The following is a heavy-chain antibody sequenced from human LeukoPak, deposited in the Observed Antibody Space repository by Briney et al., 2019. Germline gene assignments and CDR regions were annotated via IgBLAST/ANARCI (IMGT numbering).Heavy chain of an antibody. J-gene: IGHJ4*02. D-gene: IGHD5-12*01. Sequence: AGTLRLSCAASGFTVSSNYMSWVRQAPGKGLEWVSVIYSGGDTYYADSVKGRFTISRDNSKNTLYLQMNTLRAEDTAVYYCARAPAYSGYDPFDYWGQGTLVTVSS. CDR2: IYSGGDT. V-gene: IGHV3-53*01. CDR1: GFTVSSNY. CDR3: ARAPAYSGYDPFDY.